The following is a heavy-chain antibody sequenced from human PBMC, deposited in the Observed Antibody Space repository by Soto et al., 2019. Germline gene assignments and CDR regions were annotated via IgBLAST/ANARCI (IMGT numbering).Heavy chain of an antibody. J-gene: IGHJ1*01. CDR1: GFTFSSFI. CDR3: ARWDYYAGLWTLRD. CDR2: NNNDGSGR. V-gene: IGHV3-7*01. D-gene: IGHD3-16*01. Sequence: EVQLVESGGGLVQPGGALRLSRAASGFTFSSFIMSWLRQAPGKGLEWVANNNNDGSGRYYVDSLKGRFAISRDNAQNSLYLQMNAVRAEDTGLYFCARWDYYAGLWTLRDWGQGTLVTVSS.